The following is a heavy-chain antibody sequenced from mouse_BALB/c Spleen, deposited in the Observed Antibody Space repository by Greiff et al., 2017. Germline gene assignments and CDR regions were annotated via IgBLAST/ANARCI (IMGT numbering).Heavy chain of an antibody. J-gene: IGHJ2*01. D-gene: IGHD2-1*01. CDR3: ARDRGYGKDY. Sequence: VNVVESGPGLVAPSQSLSITCTVSGFSLTSYGVHWVRQPPGKGLEWLGVIWAGGSTNYNSALMSRLSISKDNSKSQVFLKMNSLQTDDTAMYYCARDRGYGKDYWGQGTTLTVSS. V-gene: IGHV2-9*02. CDR2: IWAGGST. CDR1: GFSLTSYG.